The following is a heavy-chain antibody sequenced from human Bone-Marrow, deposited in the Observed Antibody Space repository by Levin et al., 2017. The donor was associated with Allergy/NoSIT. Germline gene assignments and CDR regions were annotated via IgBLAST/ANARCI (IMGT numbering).Heavy chain of an antibody. J-gene: IGHJ4*02. D-gene: IGHD6-13*01. V-gene: IGHV3-30-3*01. CDR2: ISYDGSNK. CDR1: GFTFSSYA. CDR3: ARDGGGIAAALIDY. Sequence: GESLKISCAASGFTFSSYAMHWVRQAPGKGLEWVAVISYDGSNKYYADSVKGRFTISRDNSKNTLYLQMNSLRAEDTAVYYCARDGGGIAAALIDYWGQGTLVTVSS.